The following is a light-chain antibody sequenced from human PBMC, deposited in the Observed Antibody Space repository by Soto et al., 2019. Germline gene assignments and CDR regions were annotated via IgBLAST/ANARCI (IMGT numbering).Light chain of an antibody. CDR3: QHSYSTLWT. Sequence: DIQMTQSPSSLSASVGDRVTITCRASQSISSYLNWYQQKPGKAPKLLIYAASSLQSGVPPRFSVSGSGSDFTLTISSLQPDYFATYYCQHSYSTLWTFGQGTKVEIK. CDR1: QSISSY. V-gene: IGKV1-39*01. CDR2: AAS. J-gene: IGKJ1*01.